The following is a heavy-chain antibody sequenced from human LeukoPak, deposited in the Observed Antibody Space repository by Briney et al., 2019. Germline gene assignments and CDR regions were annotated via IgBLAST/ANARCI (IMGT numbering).Heavy chain of an antibody. V-gene: IGHV4-59*01. J-gene: IGHJ4*02. CDR3: AGGFCPDEIRPVFPH. CDR2: MSYSGRS. D-gene: IGHD3-3*01. CDR1: GDSINNYY. Sequence: SETLSLTCTVSGDSINNYYWSWIRQTPEKGLEWIGYMSYSGRSDYGPSLKSRVTMSIDTSKNQFSLRMTSVTAADTGVYYCAGGFCPDEIRPVFPHWGQGTLVTVSS.